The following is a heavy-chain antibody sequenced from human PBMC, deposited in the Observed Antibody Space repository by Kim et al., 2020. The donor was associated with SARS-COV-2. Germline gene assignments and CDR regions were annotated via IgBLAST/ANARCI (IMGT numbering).Heavy chain of an antibody. V-gene: IGHV3-9*01. CDR3: AKDRGYANVFDY. Sequence: GGSLRLSCAASGFTFDDYAMHWVRQAPGKGLEWVSGISWNSGSIGYADSVKGRFTISRDNAKNSLYLQMNSLRAEDTALYYCAKDRGYANVFDYWGQGTLVTVSS. CDR2: ISWNSGSI. J-gene: IGHJ4*02. CDR1: GFTFDDYA. D-gene: IGHD2-8*01.